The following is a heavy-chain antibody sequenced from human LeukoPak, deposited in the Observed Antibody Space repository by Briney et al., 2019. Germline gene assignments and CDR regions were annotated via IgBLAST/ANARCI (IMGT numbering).Heavy chain of an antibody. CDR3: ARGSSPETAAGTTGFDY. CDR1: GYTFTIYG. CDR2: ISAYNGNT. V-gene: IGHV1-18*01. Sequence: ASVTVSCTASGYTFTIYGISWVRQAPGQGLEGMGWISAYNGNTNYAQKLQGRVTMTRDMATSTVYMELSSLRSEDTAVYYCARGSSPETAAGTTGFDYWGQGTLVTVSS. J-gene: IGHJ4*02. D-gene: IGHD6-13*01.